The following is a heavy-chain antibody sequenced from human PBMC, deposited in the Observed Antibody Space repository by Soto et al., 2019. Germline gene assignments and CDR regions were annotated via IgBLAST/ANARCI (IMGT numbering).Heavy chain of an antibody. V-gene: IGHV5-10-1*01. Sequence: PGESLKISCKGSGYNFNNYWINWVRQMPGKGLEWMGRIDPYDSYTNYSPSFQGHVTISVDTSISTAYLQWSSLKASDTAMYYCARQSGSYPDAFDIWGQGTMVTVSS. D-gene: IGHD1-26*01. CDR1: GYNFNNYW. J-gene: IGHJ3*02. CDR2: IDPYDSYT. CDR3: ARQSGSYPDAFDI.